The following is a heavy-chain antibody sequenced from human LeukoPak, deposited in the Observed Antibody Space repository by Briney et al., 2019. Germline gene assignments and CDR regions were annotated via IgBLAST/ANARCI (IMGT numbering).Heavy chain of an antibody. CDR1: GYTFTSYG. D-gene: IGHD3-22*01. CDR2: ISAYNGNT. Sequence: ASVKVSCKASGYTFTSYGISWVRQAPGQGLEWMGWISAYNGNTNYAQTFQGRVTMTRNTSISTAYMELSSLTSEDTAVYYCARDDTDYWGQGTLVTVSS. CDR3: ARDDTDY. J-gene: IGHJ4*02. V-gene: IGHV1-18*01.